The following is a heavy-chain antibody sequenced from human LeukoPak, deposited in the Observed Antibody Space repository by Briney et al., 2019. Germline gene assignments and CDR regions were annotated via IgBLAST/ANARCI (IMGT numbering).Heavy chain of an antibody. CDR1: GFTFDDYA. D-gene: IGHD3-3*01. J-gene: IGHJ4*02. CDR2: INWNGGST. Sequence: WGSLRLSCAASGFTFDDYAMRWFRQAPGKGLEWVSGINWNGGSTGYADSVKGRFTISRDNAKNSLYLQMNSLRAEDTAVYYSAKDGNYDFWKPRGHFDYWGQGTLVTVSS. V-gene: IGHV3-20*04. CDR3: AKDGNYDFWKPRGHFDY.